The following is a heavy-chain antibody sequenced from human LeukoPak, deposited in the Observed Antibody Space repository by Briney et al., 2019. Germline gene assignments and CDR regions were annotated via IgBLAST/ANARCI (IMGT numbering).Heavy chain of an antibody. CDR1: GFTFSSYA. D-gene: IGHD2-21*01. CDR2: ISYDGSNK. CDR3: ARDRAYCGGDCPFDY. V-gene: IGHV3-30*14. Sequence: PGGSLRLSCAASGFTFSSYAIHWVHQAPGKGLEWVAVISYDGSNKYYADSVKGRFTISRDNSKNTLYLQMNSLRAEDTAVYYCARDRAYCGGDCPFDYWGQGTLVTVSS. J-gene: IGHJ4*02.